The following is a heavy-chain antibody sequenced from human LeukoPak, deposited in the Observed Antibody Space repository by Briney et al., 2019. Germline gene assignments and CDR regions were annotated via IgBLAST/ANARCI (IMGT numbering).Heavy chain of an antibody. V-gene: IGHV3-30*18. CDR3: AKGSGVIGRSYYFDY. CDR2: ILNDGNNK. CDR1: GFPLSTYG. D-gene: IGHD2-15*01. J-gene: IGHJ4*02. Sequence: GMSLRLSCEAPGFPLSTYGMHWVRQAPGKGLEWVAAILNDGNNKFYADSVKGRFTISRDNPKNTMNLQINSLRAEDTAVYYCAKGSGVIGRSYYFDYWGQGTLVTVSS.